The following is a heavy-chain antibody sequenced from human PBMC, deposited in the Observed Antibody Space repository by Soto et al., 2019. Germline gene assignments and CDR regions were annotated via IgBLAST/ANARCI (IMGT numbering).Heavy chain of an antibody. V-gene: IGHV1-24*01. CDR3: ATDQQGAAAFDI. CDR2: FDPEDGET. D-gene: IGHD2-15*01. J-gene: IGHJ3*02. Sequence: ASVKVSCKVSGYTLTELSMHWVRQAPGKGLEWMGGFDPEDGETIYAQKFQGRVTMTEDTSTDTAYMELSSLRSEDTAVYYCATDQQGAAAFDIWGQGTMVTVSS. CDR1: GYTLTELS.